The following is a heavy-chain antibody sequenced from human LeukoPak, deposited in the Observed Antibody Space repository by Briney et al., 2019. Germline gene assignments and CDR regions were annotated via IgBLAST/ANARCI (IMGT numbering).Heavy chain of an antibody. CDR2: IIPIFGTA. J-gene: IGHJ4*02. CDR3: ARGIAAAGTGFDY. Sequence: ALVKVSCKASGGTFSSYAISWVRQAPGQGLEWMGGIIPIFGTANYAQKFQGRVTITADESTSTAYMELSSLRSEDTAVYYCARGIAAAGTGFDYWGQGTLVTVSS. CDR1: GGTFSSYA. V-gene: IGHV1-69*01. D-gene: IGHD6-13*01.